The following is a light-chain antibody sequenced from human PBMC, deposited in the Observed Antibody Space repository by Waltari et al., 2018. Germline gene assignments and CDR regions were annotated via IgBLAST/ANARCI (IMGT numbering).Light chain of an antibody. J-gene: IGKJ4*01. CDR2: WAS. V-gene: IGKV4-1*01. CDR3: QQYYSRPLT. Sequence: DIVMTQSPDSLAVSLGERATINCRSSQSVFYNSNNFDYLAWYQQKPGQPPKLLFYWASTRESGVPDRFSGSGSGTEFTLTINSLQAEDVAIYYCQQYYSRPLTFGGGTRVEIK. CDR1: QSVFYNSNNFDY.